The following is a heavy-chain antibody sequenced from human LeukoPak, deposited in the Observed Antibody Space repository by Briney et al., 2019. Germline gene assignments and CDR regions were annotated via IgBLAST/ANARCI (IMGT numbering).Heavy chain of an antibody. CDR3: ARVVVVVPAAPGSYYMDV. V-gene: IGHV1-46*01. D-gene: IGHD2-2*01. J-gene: IGHJ6*03. CDR2: INPSGGST. Sequence: ASVKVSCKASGYTFTSYYMHWVRQAPGQGLEWMGIINPSGGSTSYAQKFQGRVTMTRDTSTSTVYMELSSLRSDDAAVYYCARVVVVVPAAPGSYYMDVWGKGTTVTVSS. CDR1: GYTFTSYY.